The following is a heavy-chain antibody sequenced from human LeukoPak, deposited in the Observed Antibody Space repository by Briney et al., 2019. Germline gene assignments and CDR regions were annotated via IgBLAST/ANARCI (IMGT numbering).Heavy chain of an antibody. D-gene: IGHD2/OR15-2a*01. V-gene: IGHV3-30*04. CDR3: ATDDLLSNAFHF. J-gene: IGHJ3*01. Sequence: PWGSLRLSCAASGFTFSSYAMRWVRQAPGKGLEWVAVISYDGSNKYYADSVKGRFTISRDNSKNTLYLQMNSLRAEDTAVYYCATDDLLSNAFHFWGQGTMVTASS. CDR2: ISYDGSNK. CDR1: GFTFSSYA.